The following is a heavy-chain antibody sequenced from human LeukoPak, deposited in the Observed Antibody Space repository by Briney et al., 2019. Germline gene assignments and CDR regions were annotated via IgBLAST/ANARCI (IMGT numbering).Heavy chain of an antibody. V-gene: IGHV1-18*01. D-gene: IGHD4-17*01. J-gene: IGHJ4*02. CDR1: GYTFTSYG. CDR3: ARVSNGDYPGFYFDY. CDR2: ISAYNGNT. Sequence: GASVKVSCKASGYTFTSYGISWVRQAPGQGLEWMGWISAYNGNTNYAQKLQGRVTMTTDTSTSTAYMELRSLRSDDTAVYYCARVSNGDYPGFYFDYWGQGTLVTVSS.